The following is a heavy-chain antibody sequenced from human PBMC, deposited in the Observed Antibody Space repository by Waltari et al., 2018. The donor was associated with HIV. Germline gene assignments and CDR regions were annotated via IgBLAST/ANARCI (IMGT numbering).Heavy chain of an antibody. CDR2: FSLDSDRI. Sequence: EVQLVASGGGLVQPGGSLRLSRAGSGFTFDKYAMHWVRQVPGKGLEWVSGFSLDSDRIDYADSVKGRFTVSRDNAKNSLYLQMNSLRVEDTALYYCGKDLTPGGLDVWGQGTTVIVSS. CDR3: GKDLTPGGLDV. CDR1: GFTFDKYA. J-gene: IGHJ6*02. V-gene: IGHV3-9*01.